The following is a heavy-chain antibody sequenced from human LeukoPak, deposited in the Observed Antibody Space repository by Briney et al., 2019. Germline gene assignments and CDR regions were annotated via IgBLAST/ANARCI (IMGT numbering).Heavy chain of an antibody. CDR1: GYTFTSYG. D-gene: IGHD4-23*01. Sequence: ASVKVSCKASGYTFTSYGISWVQQAPGQGLEWMGWISAYNGNTNYAQKLQGRVTMTTDTSTSTAYMELRSLRSDDTAVYYCARDHDYGGSGGYWGQGTLVTVSS. CDR3: ARDHDYGGSGGY. J-gene: IGHJ4*02. V-gene: IGHV1-18*01. CDR2: ISAYNGNT.